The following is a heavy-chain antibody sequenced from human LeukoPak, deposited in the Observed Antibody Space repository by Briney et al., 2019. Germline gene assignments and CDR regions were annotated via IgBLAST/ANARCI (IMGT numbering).Heavy chain of an antibody. CDR1: GYTFTSYD. CDR3: ARASTLEPRIVGASGAFDI. D-gene: IGHD1-26*01. Sequence: ASVKVSCKASGYTFTSYDINWVRQATGRGLEWMGWMNPNSGNTGYAQKFQGRVTMTRNTSISTAYMELSSLRSEDTAVYYCARASTLEPRIVGASGAFDIWGQGTMVTVSS. V-gene: IGHV1-8*01. CDR2: MNPNSGNT. J-gene: IGHJ3*02.